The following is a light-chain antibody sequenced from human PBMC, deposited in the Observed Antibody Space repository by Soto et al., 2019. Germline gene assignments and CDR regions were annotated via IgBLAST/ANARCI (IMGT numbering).Light chain of an antibody. J-gene: IGKJ2*01. CDR3: RQLNSYHRMYT. Sequence: DIQLTQSPSFLSASVGDRVTITCRASQGISSYLAWYQQKPGKAPKLLIYAASTLQSGVPSRFSGSGSGTEFPLTISSLQPEDFATYYCRQLNSYHRMYTFGQGTKLEIK. V-gene: IGKV1-9*01. CDR1: QGISSY. CDR2: AAS.